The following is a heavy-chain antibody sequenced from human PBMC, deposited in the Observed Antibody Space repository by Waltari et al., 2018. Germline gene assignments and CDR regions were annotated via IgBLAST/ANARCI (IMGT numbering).Heavy chain of an antibody. J-gene: IGHJ5*02. D-gene: IGHD3-10*01. CDR3: VRVWSTSTWFGRLDRLDP. CDR1: GGSLTGYY. Sequence: QVQLQQWGAGLLKPSETLSLTCAVNGGSLTGYYSTRIRQPPGKGLEWIGEIKHSGSTNYKSSLKSRVTISVDTSKSQFSLKLTSVTAADTAVYYCVRVWSTSTWFGRLDRLDPWGQGTLVTVHS. CDR2: IKHSGST. V-gene: IGHV4-34*01.